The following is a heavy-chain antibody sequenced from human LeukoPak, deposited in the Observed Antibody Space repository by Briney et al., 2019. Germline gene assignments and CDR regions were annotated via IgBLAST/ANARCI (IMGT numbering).Heavy chain of an antibody. CDR3: AKDTAAYGYGTGFDY. Sequence: GGSLRLSCAVSGFTFDDYAMHWVRQAPGKGLEWVSGISWNGGSIGYADSVKGRFTISRDNAKNSLYLQMSSLRAEDTALYYCAKDTAAYGYGTGFDYWGQGTLVTVSS. CDR1: GFTFDDYA. CDR2: ISWNGGSI. V-gene: IGHV3-9*01. J-gene: IGHJ4*02. D-gene: IGHD5-18*01.